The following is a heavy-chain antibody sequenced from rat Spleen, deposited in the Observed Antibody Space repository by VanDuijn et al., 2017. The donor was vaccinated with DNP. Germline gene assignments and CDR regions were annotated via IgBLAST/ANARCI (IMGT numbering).Heavy chain of an antibody. CDR3: ARWSDYFDY. D-gene: IGHD1-12*02. CDR2: IIYDGSST. J-gene: IGHJ2*01. CDR1: GFTFSDYG. V-gene: IGHV5S10*01. Sequence: EVLLVESGGGLVQSGRSMKLSCAASGFTFSDYGMAWVLQAPTKGLEWVASIIYDGSSTYYRDSVRGRFTISRDYARSTLYLQMDSLRSEDTATYYCARWSDYFDYWGQGVMVTVSS.